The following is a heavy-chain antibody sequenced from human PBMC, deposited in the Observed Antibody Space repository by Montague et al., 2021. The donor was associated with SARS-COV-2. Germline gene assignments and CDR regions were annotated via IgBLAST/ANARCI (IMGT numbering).Heavy chain of an antibody. V-gene: IGHV4-39*01. CDR3: ARVKWELSVGNVFDI. CDR1: GGSISSSSYY. D-gene: IGHD1-26*01. CDR2: IYHSGST. J-gene: IGHJ3*02. Sequence: SEPLSLTCTVSGGSISSSSYYWAWIRQPPGKGLEWIGSIYHSGSTFYNPSLKSRVSMSVDKSKNQFSLKLSPVTAADTAMYYCARVKWELSVGNVFDIWGQGTMVTVSS.